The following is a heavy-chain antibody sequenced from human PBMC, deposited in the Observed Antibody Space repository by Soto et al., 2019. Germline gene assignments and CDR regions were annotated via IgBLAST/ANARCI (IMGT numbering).Heavy chain of an antibody. D-gene: IGHD3-10*01. Sequence: SETLSLTCTVSGGSTSSSSYYWGWIRQPPGKGLEWIGSIYYSGSTYYNPSLKSRVTISVDTSKNQFSLKLSSVTAADTAVYYCAKGGSGSYSNAFNIWGQGTMVTVSS. V-gene: IGHV4-39*01. CDR1: GGSTSSSSYY. CDR3: AKGGSGSYSNAFNI. J-gene: IGHJ3*02. CDR2: IYYSGST.